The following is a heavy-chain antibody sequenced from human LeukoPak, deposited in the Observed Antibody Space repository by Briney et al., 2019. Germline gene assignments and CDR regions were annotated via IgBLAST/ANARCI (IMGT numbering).Heavy chain of an antibody. Sequence: KPSETLSRNCAVSGYSISSGYYWGWIRQPPRKGLEWIGSIYHSGSTYYNPSPKSPITMSVSTAKNQFSLTLSSVTAADTAVYYCAAGSSGLLTACGGECYNFDYWGQGTLVTVSS. J-gene: IGHJ4*02. CDR2: IYHSGST. V-gene: IGHV4-38-2*01. D-gene: IGHD2-21*01. CDR3: AAGSSGLLTACGGECYNFDY. CDR1: GYSISSGYY.